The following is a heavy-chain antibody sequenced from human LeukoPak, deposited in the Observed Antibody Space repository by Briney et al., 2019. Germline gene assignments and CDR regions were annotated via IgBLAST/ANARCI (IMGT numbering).Heavy chain of an antibody. CDR3: AGPLFGSGWE. V-gene: IGHV3-21*01. J-gene: IGHJ4*02. CDR1: GVSISSGGYY. Sequence: ETLSLTCTVSGVSISSGGYYWSWIRQHPGKGLEWISSISSSSSNIYYADSVKGRFTISRDNAKNSLYLQINSLRVEDTATYYCAGPLFGSGWEWGQGTPVTVSS. CDR2: ISSSSSNI. D-gene: IGHD6-19*01.